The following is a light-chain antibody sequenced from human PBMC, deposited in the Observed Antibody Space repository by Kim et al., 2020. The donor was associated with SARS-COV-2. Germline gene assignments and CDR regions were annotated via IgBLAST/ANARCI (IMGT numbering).Light chain of an antibody. CDR2: SNN. Sequence: ELTQSPSASGTPGQRVTISCSGSSSNIGSNTVNWYQQLPGTAPKLLIYSNNQRPSGVPDRFSGSKSGTSASLAISGLQSEDEADYYCAAWDDSLIGPVFGGGTKLTVL. J-gene: IGLJ3*02. CDR3: AAWDDSLIGPV. CDR1: SSNIGSNT. V-gene: IGLV1-44*01.